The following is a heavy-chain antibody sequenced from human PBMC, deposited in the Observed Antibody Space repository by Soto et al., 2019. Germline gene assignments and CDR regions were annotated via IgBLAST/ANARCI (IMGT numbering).Heavy chain of an antibody. J-gene: IGHJ4*02. CDR2: IVVGSGNT. CDR1: GFTFTSSA. V-gene: IGHV1-58*01. Sequence: SVKVSCKASGFTFTSSAVQWVRQARGQRLEWIGWIVVGSGNTNYAQKFQERVTITRDMSTSTAYMELSSLRSEDTAVYYCAAVRYDFWSGYPPYFDCWDQGTRVTVSS. D-gene: IGHD3-3*01. CDR3: AAVRYDFWSGYPPYFDC.